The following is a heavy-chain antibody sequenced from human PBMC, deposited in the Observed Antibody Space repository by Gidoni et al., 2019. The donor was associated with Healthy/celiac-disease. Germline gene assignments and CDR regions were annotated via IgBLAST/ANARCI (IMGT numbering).Heavy chain of an antibody. J-gene: IGHJ3*02. CDR1: GGSLSSSNW. V-gene: IGHV4-4*02. CDR3: ASSPGEYSSIPSAFDI. CDR2: IYHSGST. D-gene: IGHD6-6*01. Sequence: QVQLQESGPGLVKPSGTLSLTCAVSGGSLSSSNWWSWVRQPPGKGLEWIGEIYHSGSTNYNPSLKSRVTISVDKSKNQFSLKLSSVTAADTAVYYCASSPGEYSSIPSAFDIWGQGTMVTVSS.